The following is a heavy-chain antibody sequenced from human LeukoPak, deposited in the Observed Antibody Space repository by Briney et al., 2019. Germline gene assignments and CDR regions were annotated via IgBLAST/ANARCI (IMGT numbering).Heavy chain of an antibody. J-gene: IGHJ4*02. V-gene: IGHV3-30*04. CDR1: GFTFSSYA. D-gene: IGHD3-10*01. CDR2: ISYDGSNK. Sequence: GGSLRLSCAASGFTFSSYAMHWVRQAPGKGLEWVAVISYDGSNKYYADSVKGRFTISRDNSKNTLYLQMNSLRAEDTAVYYCARDLSFRQKWFVFDYWGQGTLVTVSS. CDR3: ARDLSFRQKWFVFDY.